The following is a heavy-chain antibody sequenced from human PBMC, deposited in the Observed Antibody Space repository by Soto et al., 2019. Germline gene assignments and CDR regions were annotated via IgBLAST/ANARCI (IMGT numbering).Heavy chain of an antibody. CDR1: GGSFSGYY. D-gene: IGHD3-10*01. CDR2: INHSGST. V-gene: IGHV4-34*01. J-gene: IGHJ6*02. CDR3: ARLGITMVRGAGRYYYGMDV. Sequence: PSETLSLTCAVYGGSFSGYYWSWIRQPPGKGLEWIGEINHSGSTNYNPSLKSRVTISVDTSKNQFSLKLSSVTAADTAVYYCARLGITMVRGAGRYYYGMDVWGQGTTVTVSS.